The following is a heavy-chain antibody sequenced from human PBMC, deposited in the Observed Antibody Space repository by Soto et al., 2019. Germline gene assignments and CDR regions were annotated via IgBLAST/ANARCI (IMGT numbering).Heavy chain of an antibody. CDR1: GFTFSNAW. V-gene: IGHV3-15*01. J-gene: IGHJ4*02. CDR3: TTAEWLAEYYFDY. D-gene: IGHD6-19*01. Sequence: GGSLRLSCAASGFTFSNAWMSWVRQAPGKGLEWVGRIKSKTDGGTTDYAAPVKGRFTISRDDSKNTLYLQMNSLKTEDTAVYYCTTAEWLAEYYFDYWGQGTLVTVSS. CDR2: IKSKTDGGTT.